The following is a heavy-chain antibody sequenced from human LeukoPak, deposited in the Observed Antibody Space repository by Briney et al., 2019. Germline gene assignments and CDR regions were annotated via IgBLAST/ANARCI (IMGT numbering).Heavy chain of an antibody. Sequence: PGGSLRLSCVASGFTFSSSWMHWVRQAPGKGLVWVARILSDGSRTYYADSVKGRFTISRDNPKNTLYLQMTSLRAEDTAMYYCARQIDYGFDYWGQGTLVTVSS. J-gene: IGHJ4*02. CDR1: GFTFSSSW. CDR2: ILSDGSRT. V-gene: IGHV3-74*01. D-gene: IGHD4-17*01. CDR3: ARQIDYGFDY.